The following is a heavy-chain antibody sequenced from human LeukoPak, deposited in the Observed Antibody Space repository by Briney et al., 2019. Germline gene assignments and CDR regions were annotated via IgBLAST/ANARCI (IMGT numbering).Heavy chain of an antibody. CDR2: VSYSGTT. CDR3: ARDSTMVRGVIKRGFDY. CDR1: GGSITNFY. D-gene: IGHD3-10*01. J-gene: IGHJ4*02. Sequence: TASETLSLTCTVSGGSITNFYWTWIRQSPGKGLEWIGYVSYSGTTKYSPSLKSRVTISLDTSKNQFSLKLSSVTAADTAVYYCARDSTMVRGVIKRGFDYWGQGTLVTVSS. V-gene: IGHV4-59*01.